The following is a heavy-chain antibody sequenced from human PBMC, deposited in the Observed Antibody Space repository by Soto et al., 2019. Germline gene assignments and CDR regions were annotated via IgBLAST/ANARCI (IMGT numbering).Heavy chain of an antibody. CDR1: GFTFSSYA. D-gene: IGHD2-2*01. Sequence: EVQLLESGGGLVQPGGSLRLSCAASGFTFSSYAMSWVRQAPGKGLEWVSAISGSGGSTYYADSVKGRFTISRDNSKNTLYLQLNTLSADDTAVYYCAKAPRFVVVPAAMIGLRVSEEIDYWGQGTLVAVAS. CDR2: ISGSGGST. CDR3: AKAPRFVVVPAAMIGLRVSEEIDY. J-gene: IGHJ4*02. V-gene: IGHV3-23*01.